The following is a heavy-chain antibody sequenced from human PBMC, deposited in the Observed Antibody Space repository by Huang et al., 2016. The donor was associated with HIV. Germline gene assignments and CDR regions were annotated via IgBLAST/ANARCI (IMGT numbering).Heavy chain of an antibody. V-gene: IGHV3-48*01. CDR1: GFTFYTYS. Sequence: EVQLVESGGGVVQPGGSLRLSCVASGFTFYTYSMNWVRQAPGKGLEWLSYISSSDSTIYYADSVKGRFTISRDNAKNSLYLQMNSLRAEDTAVYYCARDLPGGITGVTVGLDYWGQGTLVSVSS. CDR3: ARDLPGGITGVTVGLDY. CDR2: ISSSDSTI. D-gene: IGHD1-20*01. J-gene: IGHJ4*02.